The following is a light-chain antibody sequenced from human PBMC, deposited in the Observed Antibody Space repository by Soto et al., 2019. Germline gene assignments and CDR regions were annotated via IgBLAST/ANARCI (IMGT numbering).Light chain of an antibody. J-gene: IGLJ3*02. CDR1: SSDVGGYNY. CDR2: EVY. CDR3: SAYAGSSTWV. Sequence: QSAPTQPPSASGSPGQSVTISCTGTSSDVGGYNYVSWYQQYPGKAPKLMIYEVYKRHSGVPDRFSGSKSGNTASLTVSGHEAEDDADYYRSAYAGSSTWVFGGGTKLTVL. V-gene: IGLV2-8*01.